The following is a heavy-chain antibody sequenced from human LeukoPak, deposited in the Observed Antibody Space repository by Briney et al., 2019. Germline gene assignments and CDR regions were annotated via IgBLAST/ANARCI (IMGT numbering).Heavy chain of an antibody. CDR3: ARRDSGSSLPGAFDI. CDR1: GYRFTSYS. D-gene: IGHD1-26*01. CDR2: IYLVAPAT. V-gene: IGHV5-51*02. Sequence: GESPKISCKGSGYRFTSYSTGWVRQMPGKGVEWMGIIYLVAPATRCSPLFLGQVTISADKSITTAYLQWSSLKASDTAMYYCARRDSGSSLPGAFDIWGQGTMVTVSS. J-gene: IGHJ3*02.